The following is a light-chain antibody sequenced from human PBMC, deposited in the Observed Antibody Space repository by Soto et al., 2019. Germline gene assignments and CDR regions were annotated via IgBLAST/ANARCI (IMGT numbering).Light chain of an antibody. V-gene: IGKV1-5*03. CDR3: LQYENYSPYS. Sequence: DIQMTQSPSTLSASVGDRVNITCRASQSLTTWVAWYQQKPGKAPKILIYKASNLESGVPSRFSGSGSGTEFTLTISSLQPDDFATYYCLQYENYSPYSFGQGTKVEIK. CDR1: QSLTTW. J-gene: IGKJ2*03. CDR2: KAS.